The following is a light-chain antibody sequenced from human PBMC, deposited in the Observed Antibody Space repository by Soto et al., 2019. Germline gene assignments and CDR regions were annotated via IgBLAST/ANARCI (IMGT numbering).Light chain of an antibody. CDR3: QQSYSTPYT. CDR2: GAS. Sequence: DIQMTQSPSSLSASVGDRVTITCRASQIISSFLNWYQQEPGKAPKLLIYGASSLQRGVPSRFRGGGSGTDFTLANGSLQPEDFATDYCQQSYSTPYTFGQGTELDIK. V-gene: IGKV1-39*01. J-gene: IGKJ2*01. CDR1: QIISSF.